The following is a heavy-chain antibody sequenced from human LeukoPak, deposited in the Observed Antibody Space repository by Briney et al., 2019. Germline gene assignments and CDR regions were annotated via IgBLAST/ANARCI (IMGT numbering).Heavy chain of an antibody. V-gene: IGHV3-53*01. CDR1: GFTVNSNY. CDR3: AKDLGDIDISGYYRPGAFDI. CDR2: IYKDGRT. J-gene: IGHJ3*02. Sequence: GGSLRLSCAASGFTVNSNYMSWVRQAPGKGLERVSIIYKDGRTYYADSVKGRFTISRDSSKHTLYLLMNNLKVGDTAIYYCAKDLGDIDISGYYRPGAFDIWGQGTMVTVSS. D-gene: IGHD3-22*01.